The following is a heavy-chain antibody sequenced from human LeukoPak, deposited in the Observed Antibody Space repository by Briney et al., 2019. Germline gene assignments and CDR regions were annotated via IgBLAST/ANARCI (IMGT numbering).Heavy chain of an antibody. CDR2: ISGSGGST. J-gene: IGHJ4*02. CDR3: AKDRGRQWLLPFFDD. CDR1: GFTFSSYA. Sequence: PGGSLRLSCAASGFTFSSYAMSWVRQAPGKGLEWVSAISGSGGSTYYADSVKGRFTISRDNSKNTLYLQMNSLRTEDTAVYYCAKDRGRQWLLPFFDDWGQGTLVTVSS. V-gene: IGHV3-23*01. D-gene: IGHD6-19*01.